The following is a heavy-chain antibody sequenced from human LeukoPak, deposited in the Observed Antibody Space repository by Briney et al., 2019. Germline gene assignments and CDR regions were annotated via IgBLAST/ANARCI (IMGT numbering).Heavy chain of an antibody. CDR1: RFTFSSYW. D-gene: IGHD5-18*01. V-gene: IGHV3-74*01. J-gene: IGHJ4*02. CDR2: IDTEGNSA. CDR3: AKGRGADRALIDY. Sequence: PGGSLRLSCATSRFTFSSYWMHLLRRAPGKGLEWVSSIDTEGNSAAYADSVRGRFTISRDNAKDTLYLQMDSLRAEDTAVYYCAKGRGADRALIDYWGQGVRVTVSS.